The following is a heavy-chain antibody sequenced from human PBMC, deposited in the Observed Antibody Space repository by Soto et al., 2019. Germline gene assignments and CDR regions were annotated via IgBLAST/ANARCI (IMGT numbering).Heavy chain of an antibody. CDR2: VYYLGTT. CDR1: GGSITSDTTF. V-gene: IGHV4-39*02. D-gene: IGHD3-22*01. J-gene: IGHJ5*02. CDR3: ARDDRTAHDSYINWFDR. Sequence: PSETLSLTCTVSGGSITSDTTFWGWIRQPPGKGLEWVGTVYYLGTTYYHPSLQSRLSISIDTSKNQFSLELTSMTATDTAVYYCARDDRTAHDSYINWFDRCGEGIL.